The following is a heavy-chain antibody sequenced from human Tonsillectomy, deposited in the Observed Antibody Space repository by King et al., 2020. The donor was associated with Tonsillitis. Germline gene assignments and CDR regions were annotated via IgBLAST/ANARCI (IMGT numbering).Heavy chain of an antibody. CDR3: ARAKRGYSSGSLSAFDI. Sequence: VQLVQSGAEVKKPGSSVKVSCKASGGTFSSYAISWVRQAPGQGLECMGGIIPIFGTANYAQKFQGRVTITADKSTSTAYMELSSLRSEDTAVYYCARAKRGYSSGSLSAFDIWGQGTMVTVSS. V-gene: IGHV1-69*06. CDR1: GGTFSSYA. D-gene: IGHD5-18*01. CDR2: IIPIFGTA. J-gene: IGHJ3*02.